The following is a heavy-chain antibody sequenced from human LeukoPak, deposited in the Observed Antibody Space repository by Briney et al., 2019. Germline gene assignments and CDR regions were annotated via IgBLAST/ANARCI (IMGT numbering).Heavy chain of an antibody. CDR2: ISWDGGSP. J-gene: IGHJ6*03. CDR3: AKDGPGGGGTILGDYYMDV. CDR1: GFKFDDHA. Sequence: KAGGSLRLSCAISGFKFDDHAMHWVRQAPGKGLEWVSVISWDGGSPYYADSVKGRFTISRDNSRNSLYLQINSLRAEDTALYYCAKDGPGGGGTILGDYYMDVWGKGTTVTVSS. V-gene: IGHV3-43D*03. D-gene: IGHD1-1*01.